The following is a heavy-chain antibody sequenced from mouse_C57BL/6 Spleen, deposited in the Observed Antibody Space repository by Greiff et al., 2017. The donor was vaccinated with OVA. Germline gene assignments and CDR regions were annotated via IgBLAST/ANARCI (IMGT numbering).Heavy chain of an antibody. J-gene: IGHJ2*01. V-gene: IGHV1-69*01. Sequence: QVQLQQSGAELVMPGASVKLSCKASGYTFTSYWMHWVKQRPGQGLEWIGEIDPSDSYTNYNQKFKGKSTLTVDKSSGTAYMQLSSLTSEDSAVYYCARWGGSSYYFDYWGQGTTLTVSS. CDR3: ARWGGSSYYFDY. CDR2: IDPSDSYT. D-gene: IGHD1-1*01. CDR1: GYTFTSYW.